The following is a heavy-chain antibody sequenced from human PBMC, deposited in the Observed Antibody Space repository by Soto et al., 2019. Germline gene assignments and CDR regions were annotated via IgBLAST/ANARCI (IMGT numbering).Heavy chain of an antibody. CDR2: INHSGST. J-gene: IGHJ3*02. CDR1: GGSFGGYY. Sequence: SETLSLTCAVYGGSFGGYYWSWIRQPPGKGLEWIGEINHSGSTNYNPSLKSRVTISVDTSKNQFSLRLRSGTAADTAVYYCARTQLGSFDIWGQGTMVTVS. V-gene: IGHV4-34*01. D-gene: IGHD3-16*01. CDR3: ARTQLGSFDI.